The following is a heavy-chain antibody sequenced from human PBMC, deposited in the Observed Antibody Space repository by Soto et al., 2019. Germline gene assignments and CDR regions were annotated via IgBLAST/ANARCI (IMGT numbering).Heavy chain of an antibody. Sequence: QVQLVQSGAEVKKPGSSVKDSCKASGGTFSSYAISWVRQAPGQGLEWMGGIIPIFGTANYAQKFQGRVTITADESTSTAYMELSSLRSEDTAVYYCARDGGSSSFRYGYYFDYWGQGTLVTVSS. V-gene: IGHV1-69*01. D-gene: IGHD6-6*01. CDR3: ARDGGSSSFRYGYYFDY. CDR1: GGTFSSYA. CDR2: IIPIFGTA. J-gene: IGHJ4*02.